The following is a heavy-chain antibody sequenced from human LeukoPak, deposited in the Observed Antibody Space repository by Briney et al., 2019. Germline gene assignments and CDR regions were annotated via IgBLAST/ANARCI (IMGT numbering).Heavy chain of an antibody. CDR1: GGTFSSYA. J-gene: IGHJ4*02. V-gene: IGHV1-69*05. CDR3: ARVASLNDY. Sequence: SVKVSCKASGGTFSSYAISWVRHPPGQGLDRMGSIIPISGTAHYAQKFQGRVTITTGESTSTAYMELSRLRSDDTAVYYCARVASLNDYWGQGALVTVSS. CDR2: IIPISGTA.